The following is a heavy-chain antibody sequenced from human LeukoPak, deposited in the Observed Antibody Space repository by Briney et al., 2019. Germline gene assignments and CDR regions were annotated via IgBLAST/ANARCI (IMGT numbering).Heavy chain of an antibody. CDR3: AKTRYYYNSRSYGAPYYFDY. CDR1: GGSISSISYY. Sequence: SETLSLTCAVSGGSISSISYYWGWLRQPPGKGLEWIGSIYYSGSTYYNPSLKSRVTISVDTSQNLLSLKLSSVTAADTAVYYCAKTRYYYNSRSYGAPYYFDYWGQGTLVTVSS. J-gene: IGHJ4*02. V-gene: IGHV4-39*01. D-gene: IGHD3-10*01. CDR2: IYYSGST.